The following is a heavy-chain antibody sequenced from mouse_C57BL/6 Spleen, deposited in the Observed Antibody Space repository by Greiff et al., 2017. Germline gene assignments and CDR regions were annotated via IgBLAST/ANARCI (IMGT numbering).Heavy chain of an antibody. V-gene: IGHV14-4*01. CDR2: IDPENGDT. D-gene: IGHD2-4*01. J-gene: IGHJ3*01. CDR3: TTTCDYGFAY. Sequence: EVMLVESGAELVRPGASVKLSCTASGFNIKDDYMHWVKQRPEQGLEWIGWIDPENGDTEYASKFQGKATITADTSSNTAYLQLSSLTSEDTAVYYCTTTCDYGFAYWGQGTLVTVSA. CDR1: GFNIKDDY.